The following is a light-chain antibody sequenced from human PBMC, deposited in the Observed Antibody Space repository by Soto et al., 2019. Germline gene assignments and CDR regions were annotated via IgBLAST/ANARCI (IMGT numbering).Light chain of an antibody. V-gene: IGKV1-5*01. Sequence: DIQVTQSPSSLSASVGGRVTITCRASQSISSWLVWYQQKPGKAPKLLIFDAFSLESGVPSRFSGSRSGTEFTLTISSLQPDDYATYYCQQYNSYSPLTFGGGTKVDIK. CDR1: QSISSW. J-gene: IGKJ4*01. CDR3: QQYNSYSPLT. CDR2: DAF.